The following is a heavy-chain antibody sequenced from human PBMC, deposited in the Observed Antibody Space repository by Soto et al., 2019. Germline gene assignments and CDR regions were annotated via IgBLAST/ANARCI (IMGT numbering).Heavy chain of an antibody. CDR1: AVTFTGYG. D-gene: IGHD1-26*01. J-gene: IGHJ4*02. CDR3: ARDAVGSTAYFGYFDY. Sequence: GGSLRLSCASSAVTFTGYGMHWVLQAPGKGLEWVAVIRFDGSNIYYADSVKGRFTISRDNARNMLYLQMNSLRAEDTAVYYCARDAVGSTAYFGYFDYWGLGTLVTVSS. CDR2: IRFDGSNI. V-gene: IGHV3-33*01.